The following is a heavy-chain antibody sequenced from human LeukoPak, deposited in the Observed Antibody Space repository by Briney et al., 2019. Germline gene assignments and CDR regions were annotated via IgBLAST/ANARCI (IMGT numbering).Heavy chain of an antibody. Sequence: GGSLRLSCAASGFTFSSYWMSWVRQAPGKGLEWVANIKQDGSEKYYVDSVKGRFIISRDNAKNSLYLQMNSLRAEDTAVYYCAKGAFRDQVQGYYYMDVWGKGPRSPSP. D-gene: IGHD3-10*01. J-gene: IGHJ6*03. CDR1: GFTFSSYW. CDR3: AKGAFRDQVQGYYYMDV. V-gene: IGHV3-7*01. CDR2: IKQDGSEK.